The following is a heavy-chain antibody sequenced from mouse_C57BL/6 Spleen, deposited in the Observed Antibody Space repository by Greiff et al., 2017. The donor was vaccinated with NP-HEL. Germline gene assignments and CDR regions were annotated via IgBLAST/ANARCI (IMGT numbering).Heavy chain of an antibody. CDR1: GYTFTSYW. J-gene: IGHJ2*01. D-gene: IGHD2-5*01. Sequence: QVQLKQPGTELVKPGASVKLSCKASGYTFTSYWMHWVKQRPGQGLEWIGNINPSNGGTNYNEKFKSKATLTVDKSSSTAYMQRSSLTSEDSAVYYCARDSNWFPFDYWGQGTTLTVSS. CDR2: INPSNGGT. CDR3: ARDSNWFPFDY. V-gene: IGHV1-53*01.